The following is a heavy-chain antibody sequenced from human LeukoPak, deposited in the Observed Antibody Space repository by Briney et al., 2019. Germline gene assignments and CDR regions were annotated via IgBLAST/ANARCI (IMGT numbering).Heavy chain of an antibody. V-gene: IGHV3-23*01. CDR3: AKESTDEEGAFDI. J-gene: IGHJ3*02. CDR2: ISGSGGGT. CDR1: GFTFSSYA. D-gene: IGHD4-17*01. Sequence: GRSLRLSCAASGFTFSSYAMSWVRQAPGKGLEWVSAISGSGGGTYYADSVKGRFTISRDNSKNTLYLQMNSLRAEDTAVYYCAKESTDEEGAFDIWGQGTMVTVSS.